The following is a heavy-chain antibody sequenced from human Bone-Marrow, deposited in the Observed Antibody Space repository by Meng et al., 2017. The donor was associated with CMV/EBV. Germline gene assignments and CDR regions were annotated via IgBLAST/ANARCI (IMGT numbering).Heavy chain of an antibody. CDR1: GFTFSDYY. Sequence: SCAASGFTFSDYYMSWIRQAPGKGLEWVSYISSSGSTIYYADSVKGRFTISRDNAKNSLYLQMNSLRAEDTAVYYCARGKNSGVYRYSFDYWGQGTLVTVSS. J-gene: IGHJ4*02. CDR3: ARGKNSGVYRYSFDY. D-gene: IGHD1-26*01. CDR2: ISSSGSTI. V-gene: IGHV3-11*01.